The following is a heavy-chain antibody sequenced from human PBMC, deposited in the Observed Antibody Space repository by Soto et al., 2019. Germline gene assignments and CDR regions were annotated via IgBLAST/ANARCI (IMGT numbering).Heavy chain of an antibody. CDR1: GYTFTSYA. Sequence: AASVKVSCKASGYTFTSYAMHWVRQAPGQRLEWMGWINAGNGNTKYSQKFQGRVTITRDTSASTAYMELSSLRSEDTAVYYCARVDYGDPRDYYYYGMDVWGQGTTVTVSS. CDR3: ARVDYGDPRDYYYYGMDV. J-gene: IGHJ6*02. V-gene: IGHV1-3*01. D-gene: IGHD4-17*01. CDR2: INAGNGNT.